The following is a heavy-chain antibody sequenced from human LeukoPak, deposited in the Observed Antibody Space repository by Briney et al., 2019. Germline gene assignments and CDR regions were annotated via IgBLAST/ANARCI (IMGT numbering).Heavy chain of an antibody. V-gene: IGHV4-59*12. J-gene: IGHJ4*02. D-gene: IGHD1-26*01. Sequence: SETLSLTCTVSGGSISSYYWSWIRQPPGKGLEWIGYIYHSGSTYYNPSLKSRVTISVDRSKNQFSLKLSSVTAADTAVYYCARDDSGTHPFDYWGQGTLVTVSS. CDR3: ARDDSGTHPFDY. CDR1: GGSISSYY. CDR2: IYHSGST.